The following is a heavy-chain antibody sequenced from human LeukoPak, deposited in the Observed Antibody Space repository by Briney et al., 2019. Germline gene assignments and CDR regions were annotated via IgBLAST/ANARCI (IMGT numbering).Heavy chain of an antibody. CDR1: GFTFSSYS. D-gene: IGHD6-13*01. CDR2: ISSSSSYI. V-gene: IGHV3-21*01. J-gene: IGHJ4*02. Sequence: GGSLRLSCAASGFTFSSYSMNWVRQAPGKGLEWVSSISSSSSYIYYADSVKGRFTISRDNAKNSLYLQMNSLRAEDTAMYYCYGSGSSWYRALDYWGQGTLVTVSS. CDR3: YGSGSSWYRALDY.